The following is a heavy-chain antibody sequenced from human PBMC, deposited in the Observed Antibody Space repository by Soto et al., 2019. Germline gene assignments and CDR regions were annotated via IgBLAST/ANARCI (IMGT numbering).Heavy chain of an antibody. D-gene: IGHD2-15*01. CDR2: IYYSGST. CDR3: ARLAGVVAASHWYFDL. J-gene: IGHJ2*01. Sequence: PETLSLTCTVSGGSISSSSYYWGWIRQPPGKGLEWIGSIYYSGSTYYNPSLKSRVTISVDTSKNQFSLKLSSVTAADTAVYYCARLAGVVAASHWYFDLWGRGTLVTVSS. CDR1: GGSISSSSYY. V-gene: IGHV4-39*01.